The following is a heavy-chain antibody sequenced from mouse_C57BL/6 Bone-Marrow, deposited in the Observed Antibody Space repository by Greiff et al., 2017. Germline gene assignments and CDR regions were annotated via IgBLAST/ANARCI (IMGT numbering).Heavy chain of an antibody. Sequence: VQLQQSGAELARPGASVKLSCKASGYTFTSYGISWVKQRTGQGLEWIGEIYPRSGNTYYNEKFKGKATLTADKSSSTAYMELRSLTSEDSAVYFCARVITTVVATYVDVWGTGTTVTVSS. J-gene: IGHJ1*03. CDR3: ARVITTVVATYVDV. CDR1: GYTFTSYG. CDR2: IYPRSGNT. D-gene: IGHD1-1*01. V-gene: IGHV1-81*01.